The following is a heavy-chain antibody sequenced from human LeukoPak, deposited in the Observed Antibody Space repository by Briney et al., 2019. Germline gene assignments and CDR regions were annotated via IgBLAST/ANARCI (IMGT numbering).Heavy chain of an antibody. V-gene: IGHV3-23*01. D-gene: IGHD3-22*01. CDR3: AKDDPSYYDSRGYYRDP. CDR1: GFTFSNYV. Sequence: GGSLRLSCAVSGFTFSNYVMSWVRQAPGKGLEWVSAISGGGDDTYYADSVKGRFTISRDNSKNTLYLQMNSLRAEDTAMYYCAKDDPSYYDSRGYYRDPWGQGTLVTVSS. J-gene: IGHJ5*02. CDR2: ISGGGDDT.